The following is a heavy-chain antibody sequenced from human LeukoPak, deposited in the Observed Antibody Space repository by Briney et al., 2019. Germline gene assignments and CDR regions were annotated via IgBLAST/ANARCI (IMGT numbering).Heavy chain of an antibody. D-gene: IGHD3-3*01. CDR2: IYYSGST. CDR1: GGSISSYY. Sequence: SETLSLTCTVSGGSISSYYWSWIRQPPGKGLEWIGYIYYSGSTYYNPSLKSRVTISVDTSKNQFSLKLSSVTAADTAVYYCALTIFGVARRPEAFDIWGQGTMVTVSS. CDR3: ALTIFGVARRPEAFDI. J-gene: IGHJ3*02. V-gene: IGHV4-59*08.